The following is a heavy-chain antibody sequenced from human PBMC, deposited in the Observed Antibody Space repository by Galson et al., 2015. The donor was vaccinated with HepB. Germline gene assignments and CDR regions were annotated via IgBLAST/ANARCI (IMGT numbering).Heavy chain of an antibody. V-gene: IGHV1-8*01. D-gene: IGHD2-2*01. CDR3: ARGRVRYQLPQRNWFDP. CDR1: GYTFTSYD. CDR2: MNPNSGNT. Sequence: SVKVSCKASGYTFTSYDINWVRQATGQGLEWMGWMNPNSGNTGYAQKFQGRVTMTRNTSISTAYMELSSLRSEDTAVYYCARGRVRYQLPQRNWFDPWGQGTLVTVSS. J-gene: IGHJ5*02.